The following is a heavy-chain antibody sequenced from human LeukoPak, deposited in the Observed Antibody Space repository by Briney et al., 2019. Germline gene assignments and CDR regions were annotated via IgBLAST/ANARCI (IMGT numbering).Heavy chain of an antibody. D-gene: IGHD5-24*01. V-gene: IGHV3-73*01. CDR1: GFTFSGSA. J-gene: IGHJ4*02. Sequence: GGSLRLSCAASGFTFSGSAMHWVRQASGKGLEWVGRIRSKANSYATAYAASVKGRFTISRDDSKNTAYLQMNSPKTEDTAVYYCTRRNSGDGYNKIDYWGQGTLVTVSS. CDR3: TRRNSGDGYNKIDY. CDR2: IRSKANSYAT.